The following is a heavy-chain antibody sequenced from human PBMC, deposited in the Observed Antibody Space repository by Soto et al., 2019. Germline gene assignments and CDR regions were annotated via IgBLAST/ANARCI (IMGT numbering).Heavy chain of an antibody. CDR1: GFTFSDYY. CDR2: ISSSGSTI. Sequence: GGSLRLSCAASGFTFSDYYMSWIRQAPGKGLEWVSYISSSGSTIYYADSVKGRFTISRDNAKNSLYLQMNSLRAEDTAVYYCARGRKGIEARPAPFDHWRQGTLVTVSS. D-gene: IGHD6-6*01. CDR3: ARGRKGIEARPAPFDH. J-gene: IGHJ5*02. V-gene: IGHV3-11*01.